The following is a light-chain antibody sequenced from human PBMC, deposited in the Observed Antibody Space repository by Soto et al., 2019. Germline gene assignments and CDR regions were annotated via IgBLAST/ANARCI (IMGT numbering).Light chain of an antibody. CDR2: DAS. J-gene: IGKJ4*01. CDR3: QQYDSWPLT. Sequence: EIVLTQSPATLSLSLGERATLSCGASQSIGSYLAWYQHKLGQPPRLLISDASTRATGIPARFSGSGSGTEFTLTISSLQSEDFAVYFCQQYDSWPLTFGGGTKVDIK. V-gene: IGKV3-15*01. CDR1: QSIGSY.